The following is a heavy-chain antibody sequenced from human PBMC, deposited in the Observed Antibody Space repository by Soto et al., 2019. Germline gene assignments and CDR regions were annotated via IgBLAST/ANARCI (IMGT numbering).Heavy chain of an antibody. D-gene: IGHD2-2*01. CDR2: ITAGGSDT. V-gene: IGHV3-23*01. CDR3: AKLGSSSWSPHYYFDY. CDR1: GFTFNSSV. Sequence: GGSLRLSCAASGFTFNSSVMGWVCQAPGKGLEWVSAITAGGSDTYYVDSVKGRFTISIDNSRDTLYLQMNSLRAEDTAVYYCAKLGSSSWSPHYYFDYWGQGTLVTVSS. J-gene: IGHJ4*02.